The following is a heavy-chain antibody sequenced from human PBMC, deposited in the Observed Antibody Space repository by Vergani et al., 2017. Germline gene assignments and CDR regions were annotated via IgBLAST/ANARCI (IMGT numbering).Heavy chain of an antibody. CDR1: GFIFSDYN. CDR2: ISDNGGTT. Sequence: EVQVVQSGGGLVKPGGSLRLSCETSGFIFSDYNLNWVRQAPGKGLEWVSIISDNGGTTYYADSVKGRFTISRDNSKDTLYLQMNSLRAEDTAVYYCARRDSSSPALDYWGQGTLVTVSS. V-gene: IGHV3-23*04. D-gene: IGHD6-6*01. CDR3: ARRDSSSPALDY. J-gene: IGHJ4*02.